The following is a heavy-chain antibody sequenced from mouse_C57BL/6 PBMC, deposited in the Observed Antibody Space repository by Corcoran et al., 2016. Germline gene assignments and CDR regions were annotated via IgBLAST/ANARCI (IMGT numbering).Heavy chain of an antibody. CDR3: ARGGSLWYFDV. J-gene: IGHJ1*03. Sequence: DVQLQESGPGLVKPSQSLSLTCSVTGYSITSGYYWNWIRQFPGNKLEWMGYISYDGSNNYNPSLKNRISITRDTSKNQFFLKLNSVTTEDTATYYCARGGSLWYFDVWGTGTTVTVSS. V-gene: IGHV3-6*01. CDR2: ISYDGSN. CDR1: GYSITSGYY. D-gene: IGHD6-2*01.